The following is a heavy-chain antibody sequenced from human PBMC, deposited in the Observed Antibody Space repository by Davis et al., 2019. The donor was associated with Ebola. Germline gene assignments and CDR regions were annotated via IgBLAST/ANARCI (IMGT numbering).Heavy chain of an antibody. CDR1: GFTFSNYR. V-gene: IGHV3-21*01. CDR2: ISRSSSST. J-gene: IGHJ6*02. CDR3: ARISRRGYCSGGSCYYYYGMDV. D-gene: IGHD2-15*01. Sequence: GESLKISCAASGFTFSNYRMNWVRQAPGKGLEWVSSISRSSSSTYYADSVKGRFTISRDNAKNSLYLQMNSLRAEDTAVYYCARISRRGYCSGGSCYYYYGMDVWGQGTTVTVSS.